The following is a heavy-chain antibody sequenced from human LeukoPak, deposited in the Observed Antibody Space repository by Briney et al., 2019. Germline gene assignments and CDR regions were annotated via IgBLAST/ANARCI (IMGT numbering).Heavy chain of an antibody. CDR2: ISYDGSNK. CDR1: GFTFSSYA. J-gene: IGHJ4*02. Sequence: GGSLRLSCAASGFTFSSYAMHWVRQAPGKGLEWVAVISYDGSNKYYADSVKGRFTISRDNSKNTLYLRMNSLRAEDTAVYYCAQTDSSGYYQRFDYWGQGTLVTVSS. V-gene: IGHV3-30-3*01. D-gene: IGHD3-22*01. CDR3: AQTDSSGYYQRFDY.